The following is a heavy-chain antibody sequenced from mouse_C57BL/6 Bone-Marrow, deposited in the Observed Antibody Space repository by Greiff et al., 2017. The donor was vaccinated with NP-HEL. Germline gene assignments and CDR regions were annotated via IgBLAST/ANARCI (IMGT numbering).Heavy chain of an antibody. CDR2: IYPGNSDT. D-gene: IGHD1-1*01. J-gene: IGHJ1*03. CDR1: GYTFTSYW. CDR3: SRPILTTVVATRYFDV. Sequence: VQLQQSGTVLARPGASVKMSCKTSGYTFTSYWMHWVKQRPGQGLEWIGAIYPGNSDTSYNQKFKGKAKLTAVTYASSASMELSSLTNEDAAVYYCSRPILTTVVATRYFDVWGTGTTVTVSS. V-gene: IGHV1-5*01.